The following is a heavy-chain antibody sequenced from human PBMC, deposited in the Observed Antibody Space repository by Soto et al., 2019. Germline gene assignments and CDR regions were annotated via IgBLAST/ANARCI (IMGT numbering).Heavy chain of an antibody. J-gene: IGHJ4*02. CDR1: GDSIISQSHW. V-gene: IGHV4-4*02. Sequence: QVQLQESGPGLVKPSGTLFLTCVVSGDSIISQSHWWSWVRQSPGKGLEWMGEIHHSGSTNYNPSVKGRVTMSVDNSKNQFSLQMNSVTAADTDVYYCARGIDYRWADWGQGSLVIVSS. CDR3: ARGIDYRWAD. CDR2: IHHSGST. D-gene: IGHD3-16*01.